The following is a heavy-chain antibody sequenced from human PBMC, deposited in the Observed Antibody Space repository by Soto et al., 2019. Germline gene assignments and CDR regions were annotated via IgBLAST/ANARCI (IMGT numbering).Heavy chain of an antibody. CDR1: GYTFSSYV. V-gene: IGHV1-18*01. CDR3: ARKTSGSYYENFGY. CDR2: ISAYNDNI. D-gene: IGHD1-26*01. J-gene: IGHJ4*02. Sequence: QLVQSGAEVKEPGASVKVSCKASGYTFSSYVISWVRQAPGQGLEWMGWISAYNDNINYAQKFQGRVTMTTDTSTSTGYMVLKRLRSDDTAVDYCARKTSGSYYENFGYWGQGTLVTVSS.